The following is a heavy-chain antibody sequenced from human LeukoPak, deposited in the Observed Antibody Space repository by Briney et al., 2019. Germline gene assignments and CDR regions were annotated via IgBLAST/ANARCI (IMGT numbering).Heavy chain of an antibody. CDR2: ISSDGGSP. CDR3: AREYCSGGRCQYYFDY. CDR1: GFTFSSYA. D-gene: IGHD2-15*01. J-gene: IGHJ4*02. Sequence: GALGLSCAASGFTFSSYAMHWVRQAPGKGLEYVSGISSDGGSPFHVNSVKGRFTISRDNSKDTLYLQMGSLRAEDMAVYYCAREYCSGGRCQYYFDYWGQGTLVTVSS. V-gene: IGHV3-64*01.